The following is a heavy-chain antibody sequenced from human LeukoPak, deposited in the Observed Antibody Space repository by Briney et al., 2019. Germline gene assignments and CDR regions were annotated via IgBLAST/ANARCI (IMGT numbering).Heavy chain of an antibody. V-gene: IGHV4-34*01. CDR1: GGSFSGYY. Sequence: SETLSLTCAVYGGSFSGYYWSWIRQPPGKGLEWIGEINHSGSTNYNPSLKSRVTISVDTSKNQFSLKLSSVTAADTAVYYCARGVSLGFLEWPRAKNWYFDLWGRGTLVTASS. CDR3: ARGVSLGFLEWPRAKNWYFDL. J-gene: IGHJ2*01. D-gene: IGHD3-3*01. CDR2: INHSGST.